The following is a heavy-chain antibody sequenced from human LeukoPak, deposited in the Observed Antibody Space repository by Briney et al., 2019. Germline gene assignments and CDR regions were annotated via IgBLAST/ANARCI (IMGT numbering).Heavy chain of an antibody. J-gene: IGHJ3*02. Sequence: SQTLSLTCAISGDSVSTNSAAWNWVRQSPSRGLEWLGRTYYRSEWFNDYAVSVKSRITINPDTPRNQLSLQLNSVTPEDTAVYYCARGRSSTFDIWGQGTMVTVSS. V-gene: IGHV6-1*01. CDR2: TYYRSEWFN. CDR1: GDSVSTNSAA. CDR3: ARGRSSTFDI.